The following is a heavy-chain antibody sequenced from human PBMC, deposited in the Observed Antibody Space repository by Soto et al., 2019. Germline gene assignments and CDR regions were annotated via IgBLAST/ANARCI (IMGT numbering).Heavy chain of an antibody. V-gene: IGHV1-8*01. D-gene: IGHD3-3*01. CDR3: ARRPYYDFWSGSYYYYMDV. CDR2: MNPNSGNT. Sequence: ASVKVSCKASGYTFTSYVINWVRQATGQGLEWMGWMNPNSGNTGYAQKFQGRVTMTRNTSISTAYMELSSLRSEDTAVYYCARRPYYDFWSGSYYYYMDVWGKGTTVTVSS. CDR1: GYTFTSYV. J-gene: IGHJ6*03.